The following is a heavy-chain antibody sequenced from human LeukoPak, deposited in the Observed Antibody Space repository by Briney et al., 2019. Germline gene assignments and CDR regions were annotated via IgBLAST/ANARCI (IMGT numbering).Heavy chain of an antibody. CDR3: ARDGQWLVIHY. Sequence: PSETLSLTCTVSGGSISSSKYYWGWIRQPPGKGLEWIGTIFNSGSTHYNPSLKSRVTISVDTSKKQFSLKLSSVTAADTAVYYCARDGQWLVIHYWGQGTLVTVSS. D-gene: IGHD6-19*01. CDR2: IFNSGST. V-gene: IGHV4-39*07. J-gene: IGHJ4*02. CDR1: GGSISSSKYY.